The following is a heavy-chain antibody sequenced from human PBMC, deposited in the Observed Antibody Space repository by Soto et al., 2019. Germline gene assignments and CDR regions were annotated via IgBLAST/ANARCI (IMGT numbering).Heavy chain of an antibody. CDR1: GDSITNHY. V-gene: IGHV4-59*11. CDR2: IYYSGSP. Sequence: SETLSLTCTASGDSITNHYWSWIRQPPGKGLEWIGYIYYSGSPNYNPSLKSRVTISVDTSKNQFFLKLNSVTAADTAVYYCARAGSSWYGKSDYWGQGILVTVSS. J-gene: IGHJ4*02. D-gene: IGHD6-13*01. CDR3: ARAGSSWYGKSDY.